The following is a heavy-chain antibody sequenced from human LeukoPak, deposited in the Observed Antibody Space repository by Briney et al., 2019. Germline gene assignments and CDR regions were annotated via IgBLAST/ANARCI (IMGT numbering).Heavy chain of an antibody. D-gene: IGHD2-2*01. J-gene: IGHJ6*02. Sequence: GGSLRLSCAASGFTFSSYSMNWVRQAPGKGLEWVSSISSSGTYVYYADSVKGRFTISRDNAKNSLSLQMNSLRAEDTAVYYCAKVLRTSYCSSTSCPADGMDVWGQGTTVTVSS. V-gene: IGHV3-21*04. CDR2: ISSSGTYV. CDR3: AKVLRTSYCSSTSCPADGMDV. CDR1: GFTFSSYS.